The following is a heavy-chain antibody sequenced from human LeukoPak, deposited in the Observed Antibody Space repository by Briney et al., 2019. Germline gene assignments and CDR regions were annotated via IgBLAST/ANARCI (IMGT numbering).Heavy chain of an antibody. CDR3: AREDSNLWSPDAFDI. J-gene: IGHJ3*02. Sequence: PSETLSLTCTVSGYSISSGYYWGWIRQPPGKGLVCIGSIYHSGRTFYNPSLKSRVTISVDTSKNQFSLKLTSVTAADTAVYYCAREDSNLWSPDAFDIWGQGTMVTVSS. D-gene: IGHD4-11*01. CDR1: GYSISSGYY. V-gene: IGHV4-38-2*02. CDR2: IYHSGRT.